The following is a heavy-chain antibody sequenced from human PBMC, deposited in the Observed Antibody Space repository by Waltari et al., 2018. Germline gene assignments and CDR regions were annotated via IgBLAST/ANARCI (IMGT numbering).Heavy chain of an antibody. CDR1: GDSMNSNSW. V-gene: IGHV4-4*02. Sequence: QLQLQESGPGLVRPSGTLSLTCTVSGDSMNSNSWWSWVRQSPEKGLEWIGQINRSGRNNYNPSRESRVTLSLDMTNRQFSLRLTSTTAADTAVYYCARDRGIGLYFDSWGQGTVVTVSP. D-gene: IGHD1-26*01. CDR2: INRSGRN. J-gene: IGHJ4*02. CDR3: ARDRGIGLYFDS.